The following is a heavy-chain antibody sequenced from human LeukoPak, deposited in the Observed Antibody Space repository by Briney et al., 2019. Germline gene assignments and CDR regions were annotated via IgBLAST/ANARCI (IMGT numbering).Heavy chain of an antibody. CDR3: ARRDTNYYYGMDV. CDR2: IIPILGIA. D-gene: IGHD5-18*01. Sequence: ASVKVSCKASGGTFSSYAISWVRQAPGQGLEWTGRIIPILGIANYAQKFQGRVTITVDKSTSTAYMELSSLRSEDTAVYYCARRDTNYYYGMDVWGQGTTVTVSS. V-gene: IGHV1-69*04. CDR1: GGTFSSYA. J-gene: IGHJ6*02.